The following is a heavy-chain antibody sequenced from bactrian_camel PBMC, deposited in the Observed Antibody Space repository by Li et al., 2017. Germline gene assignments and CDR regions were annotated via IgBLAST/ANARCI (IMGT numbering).Heavy chain of an antibody. CDR2: SNSGGGT. J-gene: IGHJ4*01. D-gene: IGHD4*01. CDR3: VRDSGERLWRD. Sequence: VESGGGLVQPGGSLRLSCAASGFTFSARDMSWVRQAPGKGLEWVSASNSGGGTYYALSVKGRFTISRDNAKNTVYLQMNSLKPEDTAVYYCVRDSGERLWRDWGQGTQVTVS. CDR1: GFTFSARD. V-gene: IGHV3S40*01.